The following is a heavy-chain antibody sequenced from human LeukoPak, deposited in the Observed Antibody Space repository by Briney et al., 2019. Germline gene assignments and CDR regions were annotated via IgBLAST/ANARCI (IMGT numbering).Heavy chain of an antibody. J-gene: IGHJ3*02. D-gene: IGHD4-17*01. CDR1: GFDFSSYE. CDR2: ISTSVSTI. V-gene: IGHV3-48*03. CDR3: ARGSDYGVGAFDI. Sequence: PGGSLRLSCAASGFDFSSYEMNWVRQAPGKGLEWVSHISTSVSTIYYGDSVKGRFTISRDNAKDSLFLHMNILRAEDTAAYYCARGSDYGVGAFDIWGQGTMVTVSS.